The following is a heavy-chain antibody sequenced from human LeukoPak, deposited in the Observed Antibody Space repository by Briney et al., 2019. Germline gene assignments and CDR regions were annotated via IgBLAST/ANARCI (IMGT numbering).Heavy chain of an antibody. D-gene: IGHD3-9*01. J-gene: IGHJ4*02. CDR3: ARARDILTGYYNFDY. V-gene: IGHV1-69*05. CDR1: GGTFSSYA. CDR2: IIPIFGTA. Sequence: SVKVSCKASGGTFSSYAISWVRQAPGQGLEWMGGIIPIFGTANYAQKFQGRVTITTDESTSTAYMGLSSLRSEDTAVYYCARARDILTGYYNFDYWGQGTLVTVSS.